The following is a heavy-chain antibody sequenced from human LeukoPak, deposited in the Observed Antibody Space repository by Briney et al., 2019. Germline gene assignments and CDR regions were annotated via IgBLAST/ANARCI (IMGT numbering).Heavy chain of an antibody. V-gene: IGHV3-74*01. J-gene: IGHJ6*03. D-gene: IGHD1-26*01. CDR1: GFTFSSYW. Sequence: GGSLRLSCAASGFTFSSYWVHWVRQAPGKGLVWVSHINNDGSRISYADSVKGRFTISRDNAKNTLYLQMNSLRADDTAVYYCARILGGNYYYHYYYMDVWGKGTTVTVSS. CDR2: INNDGSRI. CDR3: ARILGGNYYYHYYYMDV.